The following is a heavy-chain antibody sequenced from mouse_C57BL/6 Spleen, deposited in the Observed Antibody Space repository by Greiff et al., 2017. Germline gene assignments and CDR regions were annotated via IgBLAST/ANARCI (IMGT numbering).Heavy chain of an antibody. Sequence: QVQLQQSGAELVRPGASVKLSCKASGYTFTDYYINWVKQRPGQGLEWIARIYPGSGNTYYNEKFKGKATLTAEKSSSTAYMQLSSLTSEDSAVYFCARCGVEAMDYWGQGTSVTVSS. CDR3: ARCGVEAMDY. J-gene: IGHJ4*01. CDR1: GYTFTDYY. D-gene: IGHD1-1*01. V-gene: IGHV1-76*01. CDR2: IYPGSGNT.